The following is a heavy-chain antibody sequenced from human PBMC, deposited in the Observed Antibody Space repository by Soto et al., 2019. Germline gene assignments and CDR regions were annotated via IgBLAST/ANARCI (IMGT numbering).Heavy chain of an antibody. D-gene: IGHD6-13*01. CDR2: ISYDGSNK. Sequence: ESGGGVVQPGRSLRLSCAASGFTFSSYAMHWVRQAPGKGLEWVAVISYDGSNKYYADSVKGRFTISRDNSKNTLYLQMNSLRAEDTAVYYCARDDQAAAGHFDYWGQGTLVTVSS. V-gene: IGHV3-30-3*01. CDR3: ARDDQAAAGHFDY. J-gene: IGHJ4*02. CDR1: GFTFSSYA.